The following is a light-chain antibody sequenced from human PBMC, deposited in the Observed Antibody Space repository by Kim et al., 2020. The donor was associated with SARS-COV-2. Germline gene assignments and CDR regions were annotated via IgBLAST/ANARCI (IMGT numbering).Light chain of an antibody. CDR3: QAWDSTTYV. V-gene: IGLV3-1*01. CDR1: KLGDKY. CDR2: EDR. J-gene: IGLJ1*01. Sequence: SPGQTASITCSGDKLGDKYACWYQQKPGQSPVLVIYEDRKRPTGIPERFSGSNSGNTATLTISGTQAMDEADYYCQAWDSTTYVFGTGTKVTVL.